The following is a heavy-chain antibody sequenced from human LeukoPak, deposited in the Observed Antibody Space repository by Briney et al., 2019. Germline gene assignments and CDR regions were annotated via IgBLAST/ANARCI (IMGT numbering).Heavy chain of an antibody. J-gene: IGHJ4*02. V-gene: IGHV3-74*01. CDR2: INSDGSST. D-gene: IGHD1-26*01. CDR3: ARGSAIVGATTVHY. CDR1: GFTFSSYW. Sequence: GGSLRLFCAASGFTFSSYWMHWVRQAPGKGLVWFSRINSDGSSTSYADSVKGRFTISRDNAKNTVYLQMNSLRAEDTAVYYCARGSAIVGATTVHYWGKGTVVSVSS.